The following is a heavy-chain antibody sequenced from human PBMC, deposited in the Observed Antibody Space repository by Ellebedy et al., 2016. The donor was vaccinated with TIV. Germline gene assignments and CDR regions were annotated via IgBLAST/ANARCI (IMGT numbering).Heavy chain of an antibody. CDR1: GFTFSSYS. D-gene: IGHD5-18*01. CDR3: ARDLTVTAMAFCY. V-gene: IGHV3-48*01. Sequence: GESLKISCAASGFTFSSYSMNWVRQAPGKGLEWFSYISSSSSTIYYADSVKGRFTISRDNAKNSLYLQMNSLRAEDTAVYYCARDLTVTAMAFCYWGQGTLVTVSS. J-gene: IGHJ4*02. CDR2: ISSSSSTI.